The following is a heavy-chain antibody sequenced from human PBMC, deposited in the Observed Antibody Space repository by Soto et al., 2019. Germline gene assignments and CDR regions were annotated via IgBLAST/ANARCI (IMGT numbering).Heavy chain of an antibody. CDR2: IYDNGST. CDR3: AKSYDSRGYYPNYYYGMDV. V-gene: IGHV4-38-2*02. CDR1: GYSISRGFH. Sequence: SESLSLTCTVSGYSISRGFHRGWILQPPGKGLEWIASIYDNGSTYLNPSLKSRVTISIDTSKNQFSLKVTSVTAADTAVYYCAKSYDSRGYYPNYYYGMDVWGQGTTVT. J-gene: IGHJ6*02. D-gene: IGHD3-22*01.